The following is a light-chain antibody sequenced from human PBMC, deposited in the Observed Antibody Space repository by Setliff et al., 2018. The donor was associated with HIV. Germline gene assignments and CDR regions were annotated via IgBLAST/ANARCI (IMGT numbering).Light chain of an antibody. CDR1: SADIGNYNL. J-gene: IGLJ1*01. V-gene: IGLV2-23*02. CDR2: EVN. CDR3: CSYARTGPYL. Sequence: QSALAQPASVSRSPGQSTSLSCTGTSADIGNYNLVSWYQHHPGKAPKLIIYEVNKRPSGVSNRFSGSNSGNIASLTISGLQAEDEADYYCCSYARTGPYLFGTGTKVTVL.